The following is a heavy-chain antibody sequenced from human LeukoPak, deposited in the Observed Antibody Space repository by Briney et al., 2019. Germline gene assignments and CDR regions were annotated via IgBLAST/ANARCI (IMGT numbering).Heavy chain of an antibody. CDR2: MSSDGNNE. D-gene: IGHD3-10*01. Sequence: GGSLRLSCAASGFTFSSSGMHWVRQAPGKGLEWVAVMSSDGNNEYYADSVKGRFTISRDNSKNTLYLQMNSLRAEDTAVYYCAKPYGSGSYYKCFDYWGQGTLVTVSS. V-gene: IGHV3-30*18. CDR1: GFTFSSSG. CDR3: AKPYGSGSYYKCFDY. J-gene: IGHJ4*02.